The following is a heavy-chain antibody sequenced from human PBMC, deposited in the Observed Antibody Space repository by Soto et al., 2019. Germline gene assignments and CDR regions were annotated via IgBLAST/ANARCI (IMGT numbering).Heavy chain of an antibody. V-gene: IGHV3-7*01. CDR2: IKGDGSEK. J-gene: IGHJ4*02. D-gene: IGHD6-19*01. CDR1: GFSFSSYW. Sequence: GGSLRLSCVASGFSFSSYWMKWVRQAPGKGLETVANIKGDGSEKTYVDSVKGRFTISRDNAKNSLYLEMDSLRAEDMAVYYCARNRGWDTLDYCGQGTLVTVSS. CDR3: ARNRGWDTLDY.